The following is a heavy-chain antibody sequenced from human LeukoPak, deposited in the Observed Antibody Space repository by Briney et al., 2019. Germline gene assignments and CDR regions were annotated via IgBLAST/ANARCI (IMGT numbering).Heavy chain of an antibody. V-gene: IGHV1-8*01. CDR2: MNPNSGNT. J-gene: IGHJ5*02. CDR1: GYTFTSYD. CDR3: ARVRRETKYYYGSGSVRNWFDP. D-gene: IGHD3-10*01. Sequence: ASVKVSCKASGYTFTSYDINWVRQATGQGLEWMGWMNPNSGNTGYAQKFQGRVTMTRNTSISTAYMELSSLRSEDTAVYYCARVRRETKYYYGSGSVRNWFDPWGQGTLVTVSS.